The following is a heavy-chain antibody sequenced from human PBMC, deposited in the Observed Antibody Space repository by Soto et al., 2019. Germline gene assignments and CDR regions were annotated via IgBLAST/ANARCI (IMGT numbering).Heavy chain of an antibody. CDR2: ISAYNGNT. V-gene: IGHV1-18*01. Sequence: VPGKSSCIVFTYPCTTSGIRWARQAPGQGLEWMGWISAYNGNTNYAQKLQGRVTMTTDTSTSTAYMELRSLRSDDTAVYYCARIGTGLRREDPFDIWRQGTMVPV. J-gene: IGHJ3*02. CDR3: ARIGTGLRREDPFDI. D-gene: IGHD4-17*01. CDR1: TYPCTTSG.